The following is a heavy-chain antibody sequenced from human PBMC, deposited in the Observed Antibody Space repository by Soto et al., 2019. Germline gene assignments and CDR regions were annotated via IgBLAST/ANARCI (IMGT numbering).Heavy chain of an antibody. Sequence: GGSLRLSCAASGFTFSSYGMHWVRQAPGKGLEWVAVISYDGSNKYYADSVKGRFTISRDNSKNTLYLQMNSLRAEDTAVYYCAKLIVVVVAATASPLDAFDIWGQGTMVTVSS. D-gene: IGHD2-15*01. CDR2: ISYDGSNK. V-gene: IGHV3-30*18. CDR3: AKLIVVVVAATASPLDAFDI. CDR1: GFTFSSYG. J-gene: IGHJ3*02.